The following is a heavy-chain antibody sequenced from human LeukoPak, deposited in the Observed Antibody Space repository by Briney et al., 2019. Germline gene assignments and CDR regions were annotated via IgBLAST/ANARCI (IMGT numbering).Heavy chain of an antibody. CDR2: ISGSAVST. J-gene: IGHJ4*02. Sequence: GGSLRLSCTASGFTFNNFARSWVRQAPGKGREWVSGISGSAVSTFYADSVKGRFTISRDNSKTTLYLHMDSLRVEDTAVYYCAKDQTVAVAGPFDNWGQGTLVTVSS. CDR1: GFTFNNFA. V-gene: IGHV3-23*01. D-gene: IGHD6-19*01. CDR3: AKDQTVAVAGPFDN.